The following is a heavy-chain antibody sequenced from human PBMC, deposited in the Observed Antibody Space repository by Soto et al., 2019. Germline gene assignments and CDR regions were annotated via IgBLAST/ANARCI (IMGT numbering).Heavy chain of an antibody. CDR3: AADGRRGTRYYYYYYGMDV. CDR2: IVVGSGNT. Sequence: SVKVSCKASGFTFTSSAVQWVRQAREQRLEWIGWIVVGSGNTNYAQKFQERVTITRDMSTSTAYMELSSLRSEDTAVYYCAADGRRGTRYYYYYYGMDVWGQGTTVTVSS. CDR1: GFTFTSSA. J-gene: IGHJ6*02. V-gene: IGHV1-58*01. D-gene: IGHD3-10*01.